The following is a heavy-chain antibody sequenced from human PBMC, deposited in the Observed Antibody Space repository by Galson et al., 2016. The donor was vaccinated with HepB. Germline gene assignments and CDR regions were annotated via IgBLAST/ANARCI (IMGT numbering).Heavy chain of an antibody. CDR3: ARNPCSGENCYNYLAY. J-gene: IGHJ4*02. Sequence: SVKVSCKASGYTFSSYGINWVRQAPGQGLEWMGWISTYNGKTNYGQNFQGRITISVDASRNQFSLKLTSVTAADTAVYYCARNPCSGENCYNYLAYWGQGTLVTVSS. D-gene: IGHD2-15*01. V-gene: IGHV1-18*01. CDR1: GYTFSSYG. CDR2: ISTYNGKT.